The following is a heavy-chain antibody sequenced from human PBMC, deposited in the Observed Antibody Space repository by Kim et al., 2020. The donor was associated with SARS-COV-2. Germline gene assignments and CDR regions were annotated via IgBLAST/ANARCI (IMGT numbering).Heavy chain of an antibody. D-gene: IGHD5-18*01. CDR3: TTPYSYGYLRFDY. J-gene: IGHJ4*02. V-gene: IGHV3-15*01. Sequence: AAPVKGRFTISRDDSKNTLYLQMNSLKTEDTAVYYCTTPYSYGYLRFDYWGQGTLVTVSS.